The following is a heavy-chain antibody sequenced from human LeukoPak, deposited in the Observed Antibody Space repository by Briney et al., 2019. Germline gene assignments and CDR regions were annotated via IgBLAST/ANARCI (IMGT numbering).Heavy chain of an antibody. J-gene: IGHJ4*02. D-gene: IGHD4-17*01. V-gene: IGHV3-7*01. CDR3: ARESGSVTSEVDFDY. CDR1: GFTFTNYW. CDR2: IKQDGNEK. Sequence: PGGSLRLSCAASGFTFTNYWMSWVRQAPGTGLEWVANIKQDGNEKYYVDSVRGRFTISRDNAKNSLYLQMNSLRAEDTAVYYCARESGSVTSEVDFDYWGQGTLVTVSS.